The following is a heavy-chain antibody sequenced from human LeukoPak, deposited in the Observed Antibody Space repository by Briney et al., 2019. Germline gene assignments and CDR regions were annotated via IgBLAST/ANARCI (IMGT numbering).Heavy chain of an antibody. V-gene: IGHV3-30*04. CDR1: GFTFSSYA. CDR3: ARGSNYYDSSGYYDYFDY. J-gene: IGHJ4*02. CDR2: ISYDGSNK. Sequence: GGSLRLSCAASGFTFSSYAMHWVRQAPGKGLEWVAVISYDGSNKYYADSVKGRFTTSRDNSKNKLYLQMNSLRPEDTAVYFCARGSNYYDSSGYYDYFDYWGQGTLVTVSS. D-gene: IGHD3-22*01.